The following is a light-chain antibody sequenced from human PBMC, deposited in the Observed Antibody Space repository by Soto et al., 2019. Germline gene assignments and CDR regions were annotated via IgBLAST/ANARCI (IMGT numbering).Light chain of an antibody. Sequence: QSALTQPASVSGSPGQSITISCTGSSSDVGGYNYVSWYQQHPGKAPKLMIYEVSNRPSGISNRFSGSKSGNTASLTLSGLQAEDEADYYCSSYTSSSTLVFRGGTKLTVL. J-gene: IGLJ2*01. CDR3: SSYTSSSTLV. CDR1: SSDVGGYNY. CDR2: EVS. V-gene: IGLV2-14*01.